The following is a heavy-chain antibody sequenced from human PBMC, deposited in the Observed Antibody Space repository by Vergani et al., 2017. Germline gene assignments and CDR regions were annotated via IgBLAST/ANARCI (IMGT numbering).Heavy chain of an antibody. V-gene: IGHV1-69*13. CDR1: GGTFSSYA. CDR2: IIPIFGTA. CDR3: ARVRGSVVVPAAKDAFDI. J-gene: IGHJ3*02. Sequence: QVQLVQSGAEVKKPGSSVKVSCKASGGTFSSYAISWVRQAPGQGLEWMGGIIPIFGTANYAQKFQGRVTITADESTSTAYMELSSRRSEDTAVDYCARVRGSVVVPAAKDAFDIWGQGTMVTVSS. D-gene: IGHD2-2*01.